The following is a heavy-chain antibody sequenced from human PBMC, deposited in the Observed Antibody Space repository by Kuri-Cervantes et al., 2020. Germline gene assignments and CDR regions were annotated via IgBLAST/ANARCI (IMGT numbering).Heavy chain of an antibody. CDR1: GFTFSSYA. V-gene: IGHV3-23*01. CDR3: ASSVISITVAGTSDY. J-gene: IGHJ4*02. CDR2: ISGSGGST. Sequence: GESLKISCAASGFTFSSYAMSWVRQAPGKGLEWVSAISGSGGSTYYADSVKGRFTISRDNSKNTLYLQMSSLKTEDTAVYYCASSVISITVAGTSDYWGQGTLVTVSS. D-gene: IGHD6-19*01.